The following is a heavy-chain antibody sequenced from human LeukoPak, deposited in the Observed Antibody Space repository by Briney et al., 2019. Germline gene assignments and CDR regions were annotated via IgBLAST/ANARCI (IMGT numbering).Heavy chain of an antibody. D-gene: IGHD6-13*01. CDR1: GGSISSSSYY. J-gene: IGHJ4*02. Sequence: PSETLSLTCTVSGGSISSSSYYWGWIRQPPGKGLEWIGSIYYSGSTYYNPSLKSRVTISVETSKNEFSLKLRSVTAADTAVYYCARVTGYRIEDYFDYWGQGTLVTVSS. V-gene: IGHV4-39*07. CDR3: ARVTGYRIEDYFDY. CDR2: IYYSGST.